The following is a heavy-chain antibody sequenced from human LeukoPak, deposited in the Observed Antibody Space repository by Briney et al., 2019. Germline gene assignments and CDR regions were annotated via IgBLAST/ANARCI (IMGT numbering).Heavy chain of an antibody. V-gene: IGHV3-7*01. CDR1: EFTFSSYW. Sequence: PGGSLRLSCAAYEFTFSSYWMTWVRQAPGKGLEWVASINQEAGEKYYVDSVKGRFTISRDNAKNSLYLQMNSLRDEDTAVYYCARDWFHAIDYWGQGTLVTVSS. CDR3: ARDWFHAIDY. D-gene: IGHD2/OR15-2a*01. J-gene: IGHJ4*02. CDR2: INQEAGEK.